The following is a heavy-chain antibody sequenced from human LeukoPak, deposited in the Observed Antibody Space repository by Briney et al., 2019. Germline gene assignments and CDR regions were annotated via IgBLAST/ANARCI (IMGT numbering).Heavy chain of an antibody. J-gene: IGHJ4*02. CDR1: GGSISSTNYY. Sequence: PSETLSLTCTVSGGSISSTNYYWGWIRQPPGKGLAWIGSIYYSGSTRYNPSLKSRVTISVDTSKNQFSLKLSSVTAADTAVYYCARDPTTVVKRYFDYWGQGTLVTVSS. D-gene: IGHD4-23*01. V-gene: IGHV4-39*07. CDR3: ARDPTTVVKRYFDY. CDR2: IYYSGST.